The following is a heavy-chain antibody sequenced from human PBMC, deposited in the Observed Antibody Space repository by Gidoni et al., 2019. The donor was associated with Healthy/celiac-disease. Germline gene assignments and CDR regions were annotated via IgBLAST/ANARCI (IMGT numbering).Heavy chain of an antibody. CDR3: ARIRPAAIDRWIQLWLRRNAFDI. D-gene: IGHD5-18*01. Sequence: QLQLQESGPGLVKPSETLSLTCTVSGGSISSSSYYWGWIRQPPGKGLEWIGSIYYSGSTYYNPSLKSRVTISVDTSKNQFSLKLSSVTAADTAVYYCARIRPAAIDRWIQLWLRRNAFDIWGQGTMVTVSS. CDR1: GGSISSSSYY. V-gene: IGHV4-39*01. CDR2: IYYSGST. J-gene: IGHJ3*02.